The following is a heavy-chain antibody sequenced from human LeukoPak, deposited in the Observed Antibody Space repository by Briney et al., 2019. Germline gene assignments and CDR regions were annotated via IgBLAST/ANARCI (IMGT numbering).Heavy chain of an antibody. Sequence: SETLSLTCSVSGGSIFADYWSWIRQPPGKGLEWIGHIYYSGSANYNPSLKSRITISVDTSKNKFSLRLRSVTAADTAIYYCARRTGSYFGQFDSWGQGTLVTVSS. V-gene: IGHV4-59*01. J-gene: IGHJ4*02. CDR2: IYYSGSA. CDR1: GGSIFADY. D-gene: IGHD3-10*01. CDR3: ARRTGSYFGQFDS.